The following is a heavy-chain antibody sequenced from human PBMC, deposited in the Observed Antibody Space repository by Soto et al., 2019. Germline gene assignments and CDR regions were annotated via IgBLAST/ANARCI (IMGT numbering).Heavy chain of an antibody. D-gene: IGHD3-22*01. V-gene: IGHV4-30-2*01. J-gene: IGHJ3*02. CDR3: ARSYYDSSGYYENDAFDI. Sequence: ASETLSLTCAVSGGSISSGGYSWSWIRQPPGKGLEWIGYIYHSGSTYYNPSLKSRVTISVDRSKNQFSLKLSSVTAADTAVYYCARSYYDSSGYYENDAFDIWGQGTMVTVSS. CDR2: IYHSGST. CDR1: GGSISSGGYS.